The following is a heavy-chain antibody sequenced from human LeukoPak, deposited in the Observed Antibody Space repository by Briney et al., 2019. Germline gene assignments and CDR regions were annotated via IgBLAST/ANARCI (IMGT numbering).Heavy chain of an antibody. CDR3: ARAILTPSGFVWHFDL. Sequence: SETLSLTCTASGGSISTGVYYWSWVRQHPGKGLEWIGYNTYYNPSLKSRVTISVDTSKSQFSLKLTSVTAADTAVYHCARAILTPSGFVWHFDLWGRGTLVTVSS. V-gene: IGHV4-31*03. CDR1: GGSISTGVYY. D-gene: IGHD3-3*01. J-gene: IGHJ2*01. CDR2: NT.